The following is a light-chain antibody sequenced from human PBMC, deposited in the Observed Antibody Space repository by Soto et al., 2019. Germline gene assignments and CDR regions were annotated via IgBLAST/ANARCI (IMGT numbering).Light chain of an antibody. Sequence: DIQMTQSPSSLSASVGDRVTITCRASQGIRNDLGWYQQKPGKAPKRLIYGASRLQSGVPSRCSGSGSETEFTVTISSLQPEDFATYDCIQHYTYQLTFGGVTKVEIK. J-gene: IGKJ4*01. CDR2: GAS. CDR3: IQHYTYQLT. CDR1: QGIRND. V-gene: IGKV1-17*01.